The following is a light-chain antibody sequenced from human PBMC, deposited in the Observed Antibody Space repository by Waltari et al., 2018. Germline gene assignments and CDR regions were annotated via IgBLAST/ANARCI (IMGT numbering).Light chain of an antibody. J-gene: IGLJ2*01. V-gene: IGLV1-51*01. CDR2: DTS. CDR3: ATWDSRLSGVL. CDR1: TSNIEKNY. Sequence: QSVLTQPPSVSAAPGPQVTISCSGTTSNIEKNYVSWYQQFHPTAPKLLIFDTSQRPSGIPDRFSASKSGTSATLSITGLQTGDEADYYCATWDSRLSGVLFGGGTKLTVL.